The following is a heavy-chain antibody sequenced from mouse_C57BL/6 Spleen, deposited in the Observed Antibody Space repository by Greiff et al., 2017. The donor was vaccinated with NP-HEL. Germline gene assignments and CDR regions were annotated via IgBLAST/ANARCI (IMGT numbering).Heavy chain of an antibody. CDR2: IDPSDSYT. CDR3: ARSFYGYDAWFAY. CDR1: GYTFTSYW. J-gene: IGHJ3*01. D-gene: IGHD2-2*01. V-gene: IGHV1-59*01. Sequence: QVQLQQPGAELVRPGTSVKLSCKASGYTFTSYWMHWVKQRPGQGLEWIGVIDPSDSYTNYNQKFKGKATLTVDTSSSTAYMQLSSLTSEDSAVYYCARSFYGYDAWFAYWGQGTLVTVSA.